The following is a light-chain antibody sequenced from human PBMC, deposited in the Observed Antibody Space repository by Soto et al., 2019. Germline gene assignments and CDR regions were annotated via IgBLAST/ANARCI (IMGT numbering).Light chain of an antibody. V-gene: IGKV3-20*01. CDR2: GAS. CDR3: QQYGSSPQA. CDR1: QSVDSNY. J-gene: IGKJ1*01. Sequence: EIVLTQSPATLSLSPGEIATLYFSASQSVDSNYLAWYQQKPGQTPRLIIYGASGRADGIPHRFSGSGFGTDFTLTISKVEPEDFAVYYCQQYGSSPQAFGQGTKVDIK.